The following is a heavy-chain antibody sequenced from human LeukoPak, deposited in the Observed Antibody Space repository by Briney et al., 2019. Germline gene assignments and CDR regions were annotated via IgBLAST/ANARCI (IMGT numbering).Heavy chain of an antibody. CDR3: ARHLSSGWLFDY. CDR1: GGTFSSYA. Sequence: SVKVSCKASGGTFSSYAISWVRQAPGQGLEWMGGIIPIFGTANYAQEFQGRVTITADKSTSTAYMELSSLRSEDTAVYYCARHLSSGWLFDYWGQGTLVTVSS. V-gene: IGHV1-69*06. D-gene: IGHD6-19*01. J-gene: IGHJ4*02. CDR2: IIPIFGTA.